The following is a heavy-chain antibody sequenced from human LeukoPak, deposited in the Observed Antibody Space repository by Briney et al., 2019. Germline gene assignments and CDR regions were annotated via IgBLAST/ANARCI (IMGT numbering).Heavy chain of an antibody. CDR1: GGSFSGYY. CDR3: ARRWVYDKRAFDA. J-gene: IGHJ3*01. V-gene: IGHV4-59*08. Sequence: SETLSLTCAVYGGSFSGYYWSWIRQPPGKGLEWIAYIYHTGSTDSNPSLKSRVTISLDTSKNQFSLKLSSVTAADTAVYYCARRWVYDKRAFDAWGQGTMVTVSS. CDR2: IYHTGST. D-gene: IGHD3-16*01.